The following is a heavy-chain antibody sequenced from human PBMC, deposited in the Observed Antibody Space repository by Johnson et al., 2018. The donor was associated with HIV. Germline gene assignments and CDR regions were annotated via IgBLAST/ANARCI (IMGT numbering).Heavy chain of an antibody. CDR2: ISYDGGNK. Sequence: QVQLVESGGGVVQPGRSLRLSCAASGFTFSSYAMHWVRQAPGKGLEWVAVISYDGGNKYYADSVKGRFTISRDNAKNSLYLQMNSLRAEDTAVYYCARFDEGWTAFDILGQGTMVTVSS. CDR1: GFTFSSYA. D-gene: IGHD2-15*01. CDR3: ARFDEGWTAFDI. J-gene: IGHJ3*02. V-gene: IGHV3-30*04.